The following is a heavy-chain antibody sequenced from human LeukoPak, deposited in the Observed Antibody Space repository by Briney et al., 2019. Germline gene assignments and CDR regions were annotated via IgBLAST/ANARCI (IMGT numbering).Heavy chain of an antibody. CDR3: VWKMATIDY. J-gene: IGHJ4*02. D-gene: IGHD5-24*01. CDR2: INTNTGNP. CDR1: GYTFTSYA. Sequence: ASVKVSCKASGYTFTSYAMNWARQAPGQGLEWMGWINTNTGNPTYAQGFTGRFVFSLDTSVSTAYLQISSLKAEDTAVYYCVWKMATIDYWGQGTLVTVSS. V-gene: IGHV7-4-1*02.